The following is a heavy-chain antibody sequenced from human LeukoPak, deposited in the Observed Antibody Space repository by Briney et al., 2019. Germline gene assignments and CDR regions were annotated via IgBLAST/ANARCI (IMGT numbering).Heavy chain of an antibody. CDR1: GFIFTSYG. J-gene: IGHJ2*01. CDR2: IRYDGSNK. D-gene: IGHD3-10*01. V-gene: IGHV3-30*02. Sequence: GGSLRLSCAASGFIFTSYGMHWDRQAPGKGLEWVAFIRYDGSNKYYADSVKGRFTISRDNSKNTLYLQMNSLRAEDTAVYYCARDYFSRAALLGYFDLWGRGTLVTVSS. CDR3: ARDYFSRAALLGYFDL.